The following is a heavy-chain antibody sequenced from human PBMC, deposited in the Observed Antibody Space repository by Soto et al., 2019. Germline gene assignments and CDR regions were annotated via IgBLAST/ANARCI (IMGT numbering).Heavy chain of an antibody. CDR3: AKNTAMGTYYYYGMDV. V-gene: IGHV3-23*01. CDR1: GFTFISYA. D-gene: IGHD5-18*01. Sequence: GVSLRLSCAASGFTFISYAMSWVRHAPGKGLEWVSAISGSGVSTYYGDSVKGRFTISRDNSKNTLYLQMNSLRAEDTAVYYCAKNTAMGTYYYYGMDVWGQGTTVTVSS. CDR2: ISGSGVST. J-gene: IGHJ6*02.